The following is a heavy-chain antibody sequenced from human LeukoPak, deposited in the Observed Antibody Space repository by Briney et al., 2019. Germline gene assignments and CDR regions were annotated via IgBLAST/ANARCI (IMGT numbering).Heavy chain of an antibody. V-gene: IGHV4-59*12. CDR3: ARKPDYGDYLNWFDP. J-gene: IGHJ5*02. CDR1: GVSISSYY. Sequence: PSETLSLTCTVSGVSISSYYWSWIRQPPGKGLEWIGYIHYSGTTSYNSSLKSRVTISVDTSKNQFSLKLSSMTAADTAVYYCARKPDYGDYLNWFDPWGQGTLVTVSS. CDR2: IHYSGTT. D-gene: IGHD4-17*01.